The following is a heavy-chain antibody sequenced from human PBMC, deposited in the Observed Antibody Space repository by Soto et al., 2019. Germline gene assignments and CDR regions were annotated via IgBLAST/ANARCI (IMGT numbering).Heavy chain of an antibody. CDR2: IYYSGST. Sequence: SETLSLTCTVSGYSVSSGLYYWGWVRQPPGKGLEWIGYIYYSGSTNYNPSLENRVTMSLATSKNQFSLRLSSVTAADTAVYYCARGKSRPYSSSWYGYYYYGMDVWGQGTTVTVSS. CDR3: ARGKSRPYSSSWYGYYYYGMDV. V-gene: IGHV4-61*01. J-gene: IGHJ6*02. CDR1: GYSVSSGLYY. D-gene: IGHD6-13*01.